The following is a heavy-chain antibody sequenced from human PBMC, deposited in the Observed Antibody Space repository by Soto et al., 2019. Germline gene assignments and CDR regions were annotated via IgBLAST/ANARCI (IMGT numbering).Heavy chain of an antibody. CDR3: ASAPPYYYGLDV. CDR2: IYSSGST. CDR1: GGSISSYY. V-gene: IGHV4-4*07. J-gene: IGHJ6*02. Sequence: SETLSLTCTVSGGSISSYYWTWIRQPAGEGLEWIGRIYSSGSTNYNPSLKSRVTMSVDTSKNQFALKLSSVTAADTAVYYCASAPPYYYGLDVWGQGTTVTVSS.